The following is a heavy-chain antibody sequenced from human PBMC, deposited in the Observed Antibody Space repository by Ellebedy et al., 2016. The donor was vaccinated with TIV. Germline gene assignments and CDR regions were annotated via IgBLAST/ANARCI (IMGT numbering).Heavy chain of an antibody. CDR1: GFTFSTSG. D-gene: IGHD5-24*01. CDR3: AKDPTSLDGFISGVVFQH. CDR2: ISGSGSVT. Sequence: GESLKISCVASGFTFSTSGMNWVRQAPGKGLEWVSGISGSGSVTFYADSVKGRFTISRDNSKNTLYLQMNSLRAEDTAVYYCAKDPTSLDGFISGVVFQHWGQGTLVSVSS. V-gene: IGHV3-23*01. J-gene: IGHJ1*01.